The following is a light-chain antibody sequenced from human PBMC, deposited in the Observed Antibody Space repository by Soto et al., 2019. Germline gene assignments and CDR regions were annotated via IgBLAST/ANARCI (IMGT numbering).Light chain of an antibody. J-gene: IGKJ1*01. CDR3: QQYGSSPRT. V-gene: IGKV3-20*01. CDR1: QSVSSSY. CDR2: GAS. Sequence: LTQSPGTLSLSPWGRATLSCRASQSVSSSYLAWYQQKPGQAPRLLIYGASSRATGIPDRFSGSGSGTNFTLTFSRLEPEDFAVYYCQQYGSSPRTFGQGTKVDIK.